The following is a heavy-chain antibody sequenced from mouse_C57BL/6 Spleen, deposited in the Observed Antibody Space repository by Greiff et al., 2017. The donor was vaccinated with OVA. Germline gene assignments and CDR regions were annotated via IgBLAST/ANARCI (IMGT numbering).Heavy chain of an antibody. CDR2: IHPNSGST. V-gene: IGHV1-64*01. J-gene: IGHJ1*03. Sequence: QVQQQPGAALVKPGASVKLSCTASGYTFTSYWMHWVKQRPGQGLEWIGMIHPNSGSTNYNEKFKSKATLTVDKSSSTAYMQLSSLTSEDSAVYYCASGDYYGSRPWYFDVWGTGTTVTVSS. CDR1: GYTFTSYW. CDR3: ASGDYYGSRPWYFDV. D-gene: IGHD1-1*01.